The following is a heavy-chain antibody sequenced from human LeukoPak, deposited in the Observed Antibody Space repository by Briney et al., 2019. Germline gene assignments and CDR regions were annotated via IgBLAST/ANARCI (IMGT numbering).Heavy chain of an antibody. Sequence: ASVKVSCKASGYIFNSYAMNWVRQAPGQGLEWMGWINTKTGNATYAQGFTGRFVFSLDTSVSTAYLQISSLKAEDTAVYYCARGYSYGSPSEAYYFDYWGQGTLVTVSS. CDR1: GYIFNSYA. V-gene: IGHV7-4-1*02. CDR2: INTKTGNA. J-gene: IGHJ4*02. CDR3: ARGYSYGSPSEAYYFDY. D-gene: IGHD5-18*01.